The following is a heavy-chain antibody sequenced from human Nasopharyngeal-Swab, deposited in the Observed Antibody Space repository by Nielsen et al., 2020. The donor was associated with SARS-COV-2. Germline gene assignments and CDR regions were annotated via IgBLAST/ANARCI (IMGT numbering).Heavy chain of an antibody. CDR1: GFTFSNFA. Sequence: GESLKISCAASGFTFSNFAMSWVRQAPGKGLEWVSVISGDSDSTYYTDSVRGRFTISRDNSKNTLNLQMNNLRAEDTAIYYCAKDRDSGDDSEDYYHYYGMDVWGQGTTVTVFS. CDR3: AKDRDSGDDSEDYYHYYGMDV. D-gene: IGHD5-12*01. V-gene: IGHV3-23*01. J-gene: IGHJ6*02. CDR2: ISGDSDST.